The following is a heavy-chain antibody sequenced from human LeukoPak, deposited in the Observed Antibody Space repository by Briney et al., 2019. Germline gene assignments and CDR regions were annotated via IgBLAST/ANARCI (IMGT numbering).Heavy chain of an antibody. D-gene: IGHD2-15*01. CDR3: VRACSGGTCMNWFDP. Sequence: ASVKVSCKASGYTFTSYYMHWVRQAPGQGLEWMGIINPSGGSTSYAQKFQGRVTMTRDTSTSTAYMELNTLKYEDTAVYYCVRACSGGTCMNWFDPWGQGTLVTVSS. CDR2: INPSGGST. V-gene: IGHV1-46*01. J-gene: IGHJ5*02. CDR1: GYTFTSYY.